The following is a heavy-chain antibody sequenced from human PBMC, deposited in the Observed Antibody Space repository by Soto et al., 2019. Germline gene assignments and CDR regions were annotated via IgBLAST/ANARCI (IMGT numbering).Heavy chain of an antibody. CDR1: GYSFTTSG. J-gene: IGHJ4*02. CDR2: ISTYNGNT. Sequence: QAQLVQSGAEVKEPGASVKVSCKASGYSFTTSGITRVRQAPGQGLEWMGWISTYNGNTNYAQNLQDRVTLTTDTSTSTAYMELRSLRSDDTDVYYCARRLYGDYDYWGQGTLVTVSS. V-gene: IGHV1-18*01. D-gene: IGHD4-17*01. CDR3: ARRLYGDYDY.